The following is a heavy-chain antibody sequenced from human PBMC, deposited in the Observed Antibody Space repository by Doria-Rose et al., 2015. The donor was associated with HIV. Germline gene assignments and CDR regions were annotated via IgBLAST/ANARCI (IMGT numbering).Heavy chain of an antibody. Sequence: SGPVLVKPTETLTLTCTVSGVSLSSPGMGVSWIRQPPAKALEWLAKILSDDERSYKTSLKSRLTISRGTSKSQVVLTMTDMDPVDTATYYCARIKSSRWYHKYYFDFWGQGTLVIVSA. CDR2: ILSDDER. CDR3: ARIKSSRWYHKYYFDF. D-gene: IGHD6-13*01. CDR1: GVSLSSPGMG. J-gene: IGHJ4*02. V-gene: IGHV2-26*01.